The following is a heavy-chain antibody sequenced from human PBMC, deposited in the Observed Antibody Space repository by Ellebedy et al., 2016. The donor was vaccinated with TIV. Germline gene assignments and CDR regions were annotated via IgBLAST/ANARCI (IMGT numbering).Heavy chain of an antibody. CDR2: IYYSGST. J-gene: IGHJ4*02. CDR1: GGSISSYY. CDR3: ARGPGDGYNYPFDS. Sequence: GSLRLSCTVSGGSISSYYWSWIRQPPGKGLEWIGYIYYSGSTNYNPSLKSRVTISVDTSKNQFSLNLRSVTAADTAVYYCARGPGDGYNYPFDSWGQGTLVTVSS. V-gene: IGHV4-59*01. D-gene: IGHD5-24*01.